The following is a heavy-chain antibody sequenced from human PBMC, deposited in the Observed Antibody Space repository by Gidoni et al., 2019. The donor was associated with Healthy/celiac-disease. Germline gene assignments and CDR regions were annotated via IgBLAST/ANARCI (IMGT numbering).Heavy chain of an antibody. V-gene: IGHV1-2*04. CDR3: ARGRGYSGYDLDY. CDR1: GYTFTGYH. CDR2: INPNRGGT. Sequence: QVQLVQSGAEVKKPGASVKVSCKSSGYTFTGYHMHWVRQAPGQGLEWMGWINPNRGGTNYAQKFQGWVTMTRDTSISTAYMELSRLRSDDTAVYYCARGRGYSGYDLDYWGQGTLVTVSS. D-gene: IGHD5-12*01. J-gene: IGHJ4*02.